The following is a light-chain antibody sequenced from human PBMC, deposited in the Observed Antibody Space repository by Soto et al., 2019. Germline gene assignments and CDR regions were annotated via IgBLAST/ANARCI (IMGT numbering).Light chain of an antibody. J-gene: IGKJ1*01. Sequence: DIQMTQSPSTLSASVGDRVTITCRASQSISNWLAWYQQKPGKAPKLLIYDASSLESGVPSRFSGSCSGTEFTLTISSLQPDDFASYYRQQDNSYSWTFGQGTKVEIK. CDR2: DAS. CDR3: QQDNSYSWT. CDR1: QSISNW. V-gene: IGKV1-5*01.